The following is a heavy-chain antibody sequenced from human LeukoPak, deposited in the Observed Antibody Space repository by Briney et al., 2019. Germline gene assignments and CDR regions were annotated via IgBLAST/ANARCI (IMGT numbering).Heavy chain of an antibody. Sequence: GGSLRLSCVASGFTFSTFAMLWVRQAPGKGLEWVSSIFPDSGEIHYADSVKGRFTISRDNAKNSLYLQMNSLRAEDTAVYYCAELGITMIGGVWGKGTTVTISS. CDR3: AELGITMIGGV. V-gene: IGHV3-21*01. D-gene: IGHD3-10*02. CDR2: IFPDSGEI. CDR1: GFTFSTFA. J-gene: IGHJ6*04.